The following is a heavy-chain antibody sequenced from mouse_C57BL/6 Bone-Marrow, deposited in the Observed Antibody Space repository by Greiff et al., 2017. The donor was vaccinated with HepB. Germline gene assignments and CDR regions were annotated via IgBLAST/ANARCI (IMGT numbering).Heavy chain of an antibody. V-gene: IGHV3-6*01. CDR1: GYSITSGYY. J-gene: IGHJ2*01. CDR2: ISYDGSN. Sequence: DVKLQESGPGLVKPSQSLSLTCSVTGYSITSGYYWNWIRQFPGNKLEWMGYISYDGSNNYNPSLKNRISITRDTSKNQFFLKLNSVTTEDTATYYCARRTGTYFDYWGQGTTLTVSS. CDR3: ARRTGTYFDY. D-gene: IGHD4-1*01.